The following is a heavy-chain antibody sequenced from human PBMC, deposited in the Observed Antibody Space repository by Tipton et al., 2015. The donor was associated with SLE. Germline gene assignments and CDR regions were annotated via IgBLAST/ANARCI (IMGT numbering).Heavy chain of an antibody. J-gene: IGHJ4*02. D-gene: IGHD5-24*01. CDR3: ARVGEMATLGD. CDR2: IYYSGST. V-gene: IGHV4-39*01. Sequence: LRLSCTVSGGSISSSSYYWGWIRQPPGKGLEWIGSIYYSGSTYYNPSLKSRVTISVDTSKNQFSLKLSSVTAADTAVYYCARVGEMATLGDWGQGTLVTVSS. CDR1: GGSISSSSYY.